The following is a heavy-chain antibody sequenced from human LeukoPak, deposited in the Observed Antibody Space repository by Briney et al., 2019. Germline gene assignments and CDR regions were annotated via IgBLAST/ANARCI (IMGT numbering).Heavy chain of an antibody. D-gene: IGHD3-10*01. Sequence: NSSETLSLTCTVSGYSISSGYYWGWIRQPPGQGLEWIGSIYHSGSTYYNPSLKSRVTISVDTSKNQFSLKLSSVTAADTAVYYCARGTHNILLWFGESPFDYWGQGTLVTVSS. J-gene: IGHJ4*02. V-gene: IGHV4-38-2*02. CDR1: GYSISSGYY. CDR2: IYHSGST. CDR3: ARGTHNILLWFGESPFDY.